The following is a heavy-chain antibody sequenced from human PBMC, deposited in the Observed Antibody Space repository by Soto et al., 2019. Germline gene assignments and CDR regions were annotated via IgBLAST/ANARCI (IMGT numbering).Heavy chain of an antibody. Sequence: EVQLVESGGGLIQHGGSLRLSCTGSGFVFSSYWMHWVRQVPGKGLVRVSRITNDGSSTTYADSVNGRFTISRDNAKNTLYLQMNSLGAEDTAVYYCARGMQGSRYFDLWGRGTLVTVSS. J-gene: IGHJ2*01. CDR2: ITNDGSST. V-gene: IGHV3-74*01. CDR1: GFVFSSYW. CDR3: ARGMQGSRYFDL.